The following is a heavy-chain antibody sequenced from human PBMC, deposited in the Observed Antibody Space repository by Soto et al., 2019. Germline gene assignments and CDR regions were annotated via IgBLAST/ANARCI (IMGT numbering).Heavy chain of an antibody. D-gene: IGHD1-1*01. CDR1: GYSFSTHS. V-gene: IGHV1-3*01. CDR3: ARGKGMEENYYYYGMDV. CDR2: INGGNGNT. Sequence: QVQVVQSGAEVKKPGASVKISCKASGYSFSTHSMHWVRQAPGQGLEWMGWINGGNGNTKYSQKFRDRVTITRDASASTGYMELSSLRSEDTAVYYCARGKGMEENYYYYGMDVWGQGNTVTASS. J-gene: IGHJ6*02.